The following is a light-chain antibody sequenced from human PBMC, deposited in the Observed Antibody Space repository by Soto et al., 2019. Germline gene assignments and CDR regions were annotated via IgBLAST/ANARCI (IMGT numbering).Light chain of an antibody. J-gene: IGLJ1*01. V-gene: IGLV2-23*02. Sequence: QSALTQPASVSGSPGQSITISCTGTSSDVGSYNLVSWYQQHPGKAPKLMIYEVSKRPSGVSNSFSGSKSGNTASLTISGLQAEDEADYFCCSYAGSSTPLIFGTGTKVTVL. CDR1: SSDVGSYNL. CDR3: CSYAGSSTPLI. CDR2: EVS.